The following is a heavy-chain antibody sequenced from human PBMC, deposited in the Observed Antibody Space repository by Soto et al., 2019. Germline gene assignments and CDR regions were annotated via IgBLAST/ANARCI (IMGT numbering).Heavy chain of an antibody. CDR1: GYTFTGYY. Sequence: VKVSCKASGYTFTGYYMHWVRQAPGQGLEWMGWINPNSGGTNYAQKFQGRVTMTRDTSISTAYMELSRLRSDDTAVYYCARERGGCSSTSCPQRRYYYYGMDVWGQGTTVTVSS. D-gene: IGHD2-2*01. CDR2: INPNSGGT. CDR3: ARERGGCSSTSCPQRRYYYYGMDV. J-gene: IGHJ6*02. V-gene: IGHV1-2*02.